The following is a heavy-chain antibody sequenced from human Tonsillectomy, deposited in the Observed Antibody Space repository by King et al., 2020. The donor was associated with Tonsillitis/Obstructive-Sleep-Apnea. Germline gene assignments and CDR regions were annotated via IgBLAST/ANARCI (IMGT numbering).Heavy chain of an antibody. J-gene: IGHJ4*02. CDR2: IHHSGNT. D-gene: IGHD3-16*01. CDR1: GDSISNGYC. V-gene: IGHV4-4*02. CDR3: LRNGGWYLEY. Sequence: QLQESGPGLVKPSGTLSLTCAVSGDSISNGYCWSWVRQPPGKELEWSGEIHHSGNTNYNPSLKGRVTMSMDKPNNQFSLKLTSVTAADTAVYYCLRNGGWYLEYWGQGTLVTVSS.